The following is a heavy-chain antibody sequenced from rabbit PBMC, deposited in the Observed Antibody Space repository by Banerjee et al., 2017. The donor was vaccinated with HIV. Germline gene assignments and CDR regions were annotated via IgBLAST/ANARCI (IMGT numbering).Heavy chain of an antibody. CDR1: GIDFSSSYW. CDR2: IYAGSSGST. V-gene: IGHV1S45*01. D-gene: IGHD8-1*01. J-gene: IGHJ3*01. CDR3: AAGSSYWGTRLDL. Sequence: QEQLVESGGDLVKPEGSLTLTCKASGIDFSSSYWICWVRQAPGKGLEYIACIYAGSSGSTYYASWAKSRFTISKTSSTTVTLQMTSLTAADTGAYFCAAGSSYWGTRLDLWGPGTLVTVS.